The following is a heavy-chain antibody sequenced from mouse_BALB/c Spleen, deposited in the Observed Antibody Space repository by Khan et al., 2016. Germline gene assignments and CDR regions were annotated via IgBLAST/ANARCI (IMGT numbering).Heavy chain of an antibody. CDR3: ASSYDYDGGFAY. J-gene: IGHJ3*01. D-gene: IGHD2-4*01. V-gene: IGHV2-6-7*01. Sequence: VQLQESGPGLVAPSQSLSITCTVSGFSLTGFSVNWVRQPPGKALEWLGMIWGDGSTDYNSALKSRLSFSKDDSKSQVFLKMNSLQTDDTARYFCASSYDYDGGFAYWGQGTLVTVSA. CDR1: GFSLTGFS. CDR2: IWGDGST.